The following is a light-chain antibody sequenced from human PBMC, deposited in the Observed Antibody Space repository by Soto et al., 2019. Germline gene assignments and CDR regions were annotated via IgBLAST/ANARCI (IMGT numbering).Light chain of an antibody. CDR3: QKYNGAPWT. V-gene: IGKV1-27*01. CDR1: QGINNY. J-gene: IGKJ1*01. Sequence: DIQMTQSPSSLSASVGDRVTITCRASQGINNYLAWYQQKPEKVPNLLIYAGYTLQSGVPSRFSCSGSGTDFTLTISRLQPEDVATYYCQKYNGAPWTFGQGIKVEIK. CDR2: AGY.